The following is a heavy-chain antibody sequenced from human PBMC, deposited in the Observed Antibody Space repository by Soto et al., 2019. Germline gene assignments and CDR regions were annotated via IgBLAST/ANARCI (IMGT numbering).Heavy chain of an antibody. CDR3: PRGRDGYNLLGY. CDR2: IYYSGST. CDR1: GGSISNYY. Sequence: SETLSLTCTVSGGSISNYYWSWIRQPPGKGLEWIGYIYYSGSTNYNPSLKSRVTISVDTSKNQFSLKLSSVTAAHTAVYYCPRGRDGYNLLGYGGHGTLVAVSS. D-gene: IGHD5-12*01. J-gene: IGHJ4*01. V-gene: IGHV4-59*01.